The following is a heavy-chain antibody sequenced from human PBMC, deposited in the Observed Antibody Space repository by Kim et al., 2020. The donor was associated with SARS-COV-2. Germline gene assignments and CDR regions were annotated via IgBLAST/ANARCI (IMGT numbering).Heavy chain of an antibody. CDR3: AKPSLWFWGYFDY. D-gene: IGHD3-10*01. J-gene: IGHJ4*02. Sequence: YADSVKGRFTISRDNSKNTLYLQMNSLRSEDTAVYYFAKPSLWFWGYFDYWGQGTLVTVSS. V-gene: IGHV3-30-3*02.